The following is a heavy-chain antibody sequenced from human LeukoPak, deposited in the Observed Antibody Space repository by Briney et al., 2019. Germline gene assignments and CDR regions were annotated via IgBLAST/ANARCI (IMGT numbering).Heavy chain of an antibody. D-gene: IGHD5-12*01. CDR2: ISGSGDST. J-gene: IGHJ4*02. CDR3: AKDRVVATIPYYFDC. Sequence: PGGSLRLSCAAPGFTFSTYGMSWVRQAPGKGLEWVSGISGSGDSTYYADSVKGRFTISRDNSKNTLYLQMNSLRAEDTAVYYCAKDRVVATIPYYFDCWGQGTLVTVSS. CDR1: GFTFSTYG. V-gene: IGHV3-23*01.